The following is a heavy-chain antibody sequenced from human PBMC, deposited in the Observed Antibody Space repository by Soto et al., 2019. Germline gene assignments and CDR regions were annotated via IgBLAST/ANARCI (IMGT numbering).Heavy chain of an antibody. J-gene: IGHJ6*02. CDR3: ASRIAADRGMDV. CDR1: GGSISSYY. CDR2: IYYSGST. D-gene: IGHD6-13*01. Sequence: SETLSLTCTVSGGSISSYYWSWIRQPPGKGLEWIGYIYYSGSTNYNPSLKSRVKISVDTSKNQFSLRLSSVTAADTAVYYCASRIAADRGMDVWGQGTTVTVSS. V-gene: IGHV4-59*01.